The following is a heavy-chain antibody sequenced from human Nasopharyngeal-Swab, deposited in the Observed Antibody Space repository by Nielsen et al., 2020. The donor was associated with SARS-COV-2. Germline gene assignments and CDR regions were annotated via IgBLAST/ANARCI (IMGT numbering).Heavy chain of an antibody. CDR1: GYRFISYW. CDR3: ARTAIEGGYYRGDAFDI. J-gene: IGHJ3*02. CDR2: IYPGDSYT. Sequence: GESLKISCNGSGYRFISYWIGWVRQMPGKGLEWMGIIYPGDSYTRYSPSFQGQVTISADKSINTAYLQWSSLKASDTAMYYCARTAIEGGYYRGDAFDIWGQGTMVTVSS. D-gene: IGHD3-22*01. V-gene: IGHV5-51*01.